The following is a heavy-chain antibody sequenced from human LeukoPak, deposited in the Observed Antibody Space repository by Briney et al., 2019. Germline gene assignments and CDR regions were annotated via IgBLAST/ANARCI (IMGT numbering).Heavy chain of an antibody. J-gene: IGHJ4*02. V-gene: IGHV3-48*02. CDR2: ISSRSSTI. D-gene: IGHD3-22*01. CDR1: GFTFSSYN. CDR3: ASGLAIDSSGYFDY. Sequence: GGSLRLSCAASGFTFSSYNMHWVRQAPGKGLEWVSYISSRSSTIYYADSVKGRFTISRDNAKNSLYMQMNSLRDEDTAVYYCASGLAIDSSGYFDYWGQGTLVTVSS.